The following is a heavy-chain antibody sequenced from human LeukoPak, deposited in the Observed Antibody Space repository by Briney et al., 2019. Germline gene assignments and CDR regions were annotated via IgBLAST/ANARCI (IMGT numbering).Heavy chain of an antibody. J-gene: IGHJ4*02. CDR2: ISSSSSYI. V-gene: IGHV3-21*01. CDR1: GFTFSSYS. CDR3: ARDQGGAGSYYPPHFDY. Sequence: GGSLRLSCAASGFTFSSYSMSWVRQAPGKGLEWVSSISSSSSYIYYADSVKGRFTISRDNAKNSLYLQMNSLRAEDTAVYYCARDQGGAGSYYPPHFDYWGQGTLVTVSS. D-gene: IGHD3-10*01.